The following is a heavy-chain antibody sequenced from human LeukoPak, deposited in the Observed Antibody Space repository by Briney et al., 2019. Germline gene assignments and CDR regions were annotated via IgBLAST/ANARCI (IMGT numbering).Heavy chain of an antibody. CDR2: IRYDGAT. CDR3: ATLRGHSTAVLDY. Sequence: SETLSLTCTVSGGSISSHYWSWIRQPPGKGLEWIGYIRYDGATNYNPSLKSRVTMSVDTSKTHFSLRLSYVTAADTAVYYCATLRGHSTAVLDYWGQGTLVTVSS. CDR1: GGSISSHY. J-gene: IGHJ4*02. V-gene: IGHV4-59*08. D-gene: IGHD2-2*01.